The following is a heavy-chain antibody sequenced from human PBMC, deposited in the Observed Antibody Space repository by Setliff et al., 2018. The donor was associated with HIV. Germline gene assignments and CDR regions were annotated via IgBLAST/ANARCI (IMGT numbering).Heavy chain of an antibody. J-gene: IGHJ4*02. CDR3: AKELAASGLGYFDS. V-gene: IGHV3-23*01. CDR2: VLSTGERT. CDR1: GFTFSNYA. D-gene: IGHD3-22*01. Sequence: VGSLRLSCAASGFTFSNYAMSWVRQAPGEGLEWVSAVLSTGERTFYADSVKGRFTISRDNSKNTVYLQMNSLRAEDTAEYYCAKELAASGLGYFDSWGRGILVTVSS.